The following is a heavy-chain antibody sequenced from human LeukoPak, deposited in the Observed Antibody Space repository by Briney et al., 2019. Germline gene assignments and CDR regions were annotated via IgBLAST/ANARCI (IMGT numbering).Heavy chain of an antibody. D-gene: IGHD2-21*01. CDR3: ARGGGYCGGDCYGIDY. V-gene: IGHV3-21*01. CDR1: GFTFGDYA. Sequence: GGSLRLSCTASGFTFGDYAMNWVRQAPGKGLEWVSSVSSRSSYINYADSVKGRFIISRDDAKNSLYLQMNSLRAEDTAVYYCARGGGYCGGDCYGIDYWGQGTLVTVSS. J-gene: IGHJ4*02. CDR2: VSSRSSYI.